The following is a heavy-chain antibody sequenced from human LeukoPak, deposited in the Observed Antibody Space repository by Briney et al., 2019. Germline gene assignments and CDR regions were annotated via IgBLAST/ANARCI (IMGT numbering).Heavy chain of an antibody. D-gene: IGHD2-2*01. CDR1: GFTFSSYW. CDR2: IKQDGSEK. V-gene: IGHV3-7*03. Sequence: PGGSLRLSCAASGFTFSSYWMSWVRQAPGKGLEWVANIKQDGSEKYYVDSVKGRFTISRDNAKNSLYLQMNSLRAEDTAVYYCAGQPYARVYYGMDVWGQGTTVTASS. CDR3: AGQPYARVYYGMDV. J-gene: IGHJ6*02.